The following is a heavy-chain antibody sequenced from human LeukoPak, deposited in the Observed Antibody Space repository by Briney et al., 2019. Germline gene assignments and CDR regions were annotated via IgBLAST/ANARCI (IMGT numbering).Heavy chain of an antibody. Sequence: GASVKVSCKASGYTFTTYGISWVRQAPGQGLEWMGWISTYNGNTNYAQKLQGRVTMTTDTSTSTAYMELRSLRSDDTAVYYCARDDWSGGSCYLGYWGQGSLVTVSS. CDR1: GYTFTTYG. CDR3: ARDDWSGGSCYLGY. D-gene: IGHD2-15*01. CDR2: ISTYNGNT. V-gene: IGHV1-18*04. J-gene: IGHJ4*02.